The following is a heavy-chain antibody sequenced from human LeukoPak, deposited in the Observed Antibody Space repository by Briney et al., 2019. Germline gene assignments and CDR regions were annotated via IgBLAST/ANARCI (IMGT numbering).Heavy chain of an antibody. J-gene: IGHJ3*02. CDR2: IYYSGST. CDR1: GGSISRYY. Sequence: SETLSLTCTVSGGSISRYYWSWIRQPPGKGLEWIGYIYYSGSTNYNPSLKSRVTISVDTSKNQFSLKLSSVTAADTAVYYCARGPVGGATHKNRDAFDIWGAETICTVSS. V-gene: IGHV4-59*01. CDR3: ARGPVGGATHKNRDAFDI. D-gene: IGHD3-16*01.